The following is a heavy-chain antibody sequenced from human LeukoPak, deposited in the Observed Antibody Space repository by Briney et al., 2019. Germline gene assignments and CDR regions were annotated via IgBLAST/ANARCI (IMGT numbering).Heavy chain of an antibody. CDR1: GGSISGYY. D-gene: IGHD4-17*01. Sequence: SETLSLTCTVSGGSISGYYWSWIRQPAGKGLEWIGRIYTSGSTNYNPSLKSRVTMSVDTSKNQFSLKLSSVTAADTAVYYCARITYGDFEGVFDYWGQGTLVTVSS. J-gene: IGHJ4*02. V-gene: IGHV4-4*07. CDR3: ARITYGDFEGVFDY. CDR2: IYTSGST.